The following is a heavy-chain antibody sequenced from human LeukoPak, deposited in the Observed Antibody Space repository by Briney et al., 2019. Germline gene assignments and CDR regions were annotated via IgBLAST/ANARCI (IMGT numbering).Heavy chain of an antibody. CDR1: GGSISSYY. D-gene: IGHD3-3*01. J-gene: IGHJ4*02. V-gene: IGHV4-34*01. Sequence: SETLSLTCTVSGGSISSYYWSWIRQPPGKGLEWIGEINHSGSTNYNPSLKSRVTISVDTSKNQFSLKLSSVTAADTAVYYCARVYDFWSGYYGPEKYYFDYWGQGTLVTVSS. CDR2: INHSGST. CDR3: ARVYDFWSGYYGPEKYYFDY.